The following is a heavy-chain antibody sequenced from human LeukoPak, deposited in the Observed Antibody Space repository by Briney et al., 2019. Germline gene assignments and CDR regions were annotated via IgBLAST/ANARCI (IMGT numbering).Heavy chain of an antibody. CDR1: GGSISSGGYS. J-gene: IGHJ5*02. V-gene: IGHV4-30-4*07. D-gene: IGHD3-3*01. Sequence: SETLSLTCAVSGGSISSGGYSWSWIRQPPGKGLEWIGYIYYSGSTYYNPSLKSRVTISVDTSKNQFSLKLSSVTAADTAVYYCARATMYYDFWSGSNWFDPWGQGTLVTVSS. CDR2: IYYSGST. CDR3: ARATMYYDFWSGSNWFDP.